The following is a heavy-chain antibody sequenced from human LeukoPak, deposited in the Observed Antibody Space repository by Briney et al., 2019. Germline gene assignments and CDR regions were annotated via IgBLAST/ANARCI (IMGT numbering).Heavy chain of an antibody. Sequence: PGGSLRLSCAASGFTFDDYAMHWVRQAPGKGLEWVSGISWNSGSIGYADSVKGRFTISRDNAKNYLYLQMNSLRAEDTALYYCAKGGSVTYYYDSNWFDPWGQGTLVTVSS. CDR1: GFTFDDYA. CDR3: AKGGSVTYYYDSNWFDP. D-gene: IGHD3-22*01. CDR2: ISWNSGSI. V-gene: IGHV3-9*01. J-gene: IGHJ5*02.